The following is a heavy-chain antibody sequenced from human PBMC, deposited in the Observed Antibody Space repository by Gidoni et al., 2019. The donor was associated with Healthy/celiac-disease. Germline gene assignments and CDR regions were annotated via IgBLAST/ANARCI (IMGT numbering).Heavy chain of an antibody. V-gene: IGHV1-8*01. CDR3: ATAMVTSYYYGMDV. J-gene: IGHJ6*02. CDR1: GYTSTSYD. Sequence: QVQLVQSGAEVKKPGASVKVSGKASGYTSTSYDTNWVRQAPGKGLDGMGWMNPNSGNTGYEQKFQGRVTMTRNTSISTAYMELSSLRSEDTAVYYCATAMVTSYYYGMDVWGQGTTVTVSS. CDR2: MNPNSGNT. D-gene: IGHD5-18*01.